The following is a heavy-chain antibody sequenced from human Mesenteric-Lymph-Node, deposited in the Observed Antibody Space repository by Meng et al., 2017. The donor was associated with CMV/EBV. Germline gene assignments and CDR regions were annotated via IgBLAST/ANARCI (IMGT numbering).Heavy chain of an antibody. CDR3: ARQGPFIAAAGTGSDFDY. Sequence: GSLRLSCTVSGGSISSYYWSWIRQPPGKGLEWIGYIYYSGSTNYNPSLKSRVTISVDTSKNQFSLKLSSVTAADTAVYYCARQGPFIAAAGTGSDFDYWGQGTLVTVSS. CDR2: IYYSGST. V-gene: IGHV4-59*01. CDR1: GGSISSYY. D-gene: IGHD6-13*01. J-gene: IGHJ4*02.